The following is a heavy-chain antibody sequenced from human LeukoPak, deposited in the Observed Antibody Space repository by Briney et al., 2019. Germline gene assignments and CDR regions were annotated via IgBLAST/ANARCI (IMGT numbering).Heavy chain of an antibody. CDR2: IYYSGST. J-gene: IGHJ4*02. CDR1: GGSISSGGYY. V-gene: IGHV4-31*03. D-gene: IGHD3-10*01. CDR3: ASILWFGEFNDY. Sequence: SETLSLTRTVSGGSISSGGYYWSWIRRHPGKGLEWIGYIYYSGSTYYNPSLKSRVTISVDTSKNQFSLKLSSVTAADTAVYYCASILWFGEFNDYWGQGTLVTVSS.